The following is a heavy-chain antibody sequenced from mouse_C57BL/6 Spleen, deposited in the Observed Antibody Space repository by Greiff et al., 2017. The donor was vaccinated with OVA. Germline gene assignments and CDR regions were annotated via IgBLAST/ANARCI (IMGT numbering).Heavy chain of an antibody. J-gene: IGHJ2*01. Sequence: EVKVVESEGGLVQPGSSMKLSCTASGFTFSDYYMAWVRQVPEKGLEWVANINYDGSSTYYQDSLKGRFIISRDNAKNILYLQMSSLKSEDTATYYCAREGDYGSSYFDYWGPRDHAHSLL. V-gene: IGHV5-16*01. D-gene: IGHD1-1*01. CDR3: AREGDYGSSYFDY. CDR2: INYDGSST. CDR1: GFTFSDYY.